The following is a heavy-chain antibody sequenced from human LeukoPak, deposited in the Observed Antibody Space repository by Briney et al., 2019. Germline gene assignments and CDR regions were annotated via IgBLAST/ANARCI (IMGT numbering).Heavy chain of an antibody. D-gene: IGHD4-17*01. CDR1: GYTFTSYG. V-gene: IGHV1-18*04. CDR2: ISAYNGNT. CDR3: ARAVGGPYGDYVPPCDY. J-gene: IGHJ4*02. Sequence: GASVKVSCKASGYTFTSYGISWVRQAPGQGLEWMGWISAYNGNTNYAQKLQGRVTMTTDTSTSTAYMELRSLRSDDTAVYYCARAVGGPYGDYVPPCDYWGQGTLVTVSS.